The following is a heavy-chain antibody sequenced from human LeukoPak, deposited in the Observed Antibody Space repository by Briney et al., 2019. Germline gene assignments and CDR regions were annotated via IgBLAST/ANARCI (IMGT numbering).Heavy chain of an antibody. CDR3: AGIAAAGRKGVDY. CDR2: IYYSGST. CDR1: GGSISSYY. V-gene: IGHV4-59*01. J-gene: IGHJ4*02. D-gene: IGHD6-13*01. Sequence: PSETLSLTCTVSGGSISSYYWSWIRQPPGKGLEWIGYIYYSGSTNYNPSLKSRVTISVDTSKNQFSLKLSSVTAADTAVYYCAGIAAAGRKGVDYWGQGTLVTVSS.